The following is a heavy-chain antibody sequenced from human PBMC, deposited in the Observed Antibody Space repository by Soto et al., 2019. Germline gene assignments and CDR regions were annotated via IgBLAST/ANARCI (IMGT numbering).Heavy chain of an antibody. CDR1: GFTFSSYA. CDR3: AKISSSSCTDY. V-gene: IGHV3-23*01. Sequence: VGSLRLSCAASGFTFSSYAMSWVRQAPGKGLEWVSSISGSGGSTYYADSVKGRFTISRDNSKNTLYLQMNSLRAEDTAVYYCAKISSSSCTDYWGQGTLVTVSS. D-gene: IGHD6-13*01. CDR2: ISGSGGST. J-gene: IGHJ4*02.